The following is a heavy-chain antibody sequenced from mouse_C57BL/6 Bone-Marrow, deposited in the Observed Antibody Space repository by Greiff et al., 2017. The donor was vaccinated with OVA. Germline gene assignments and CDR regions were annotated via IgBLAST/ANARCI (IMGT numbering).Heavy chain of an antibody. D-gene: IGHD2-3*01. CDR3: ARHGIYDGYYFFAY. J-gene: IGHJ3*01. CDR1: GFTFSSYG. Sequence: EVQRVESGGDLVKPGGSLKLSCAASGFTFSSYGMSWVRQTPDKRLEWVATISSGGSYTYYPDSVKGRFTISRDNAKNTLYLQMSSLKSEDTAMYYCARHGIYDGYYFFAYWGQGTLVTVSA. V-gene: IGHV5-6*01. CDR2: ISSGGSYT.